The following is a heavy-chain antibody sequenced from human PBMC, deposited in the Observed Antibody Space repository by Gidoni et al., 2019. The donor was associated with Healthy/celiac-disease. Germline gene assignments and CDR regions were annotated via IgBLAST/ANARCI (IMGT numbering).Heavy chain of an antibody. Sequence: QVQLQQWGAGLLKPSETLSLTCAVYGGSFSGSYWSWIRQPPGKGLEWIGEINHSGRPNYNPSLKSRVTISVDTSKNQFSLKLSSVTAADTAVYYCARVRGQPPIYIAARRGYYFDYWGQGTLVTVSS. CDR3: ARVRGQPPIYIAARRGYYFDY. CDR1: GGSFSGSY. V-gene: IGHV4-34*01. CDR2: INHSGRP. D-gene: IGHD6-6*01. J-gene: IGHJ4*02.